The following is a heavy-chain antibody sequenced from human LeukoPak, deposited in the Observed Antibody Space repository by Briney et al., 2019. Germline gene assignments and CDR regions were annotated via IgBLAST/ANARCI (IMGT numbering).Heavy chain of an antibody. CDR2: IYYSGRT. D-gene: IGHD3-10*01. CDR1: GGSIRSSTYY. V-gene: IGHV4-39*01. Sequence: PSETLSLTCTVSGGSIRSSTYYWGWIRQPPGKGLEWIGSIYYSGRTYYNPSLKSRLTISVDTPKNQFSLKLSSVTAADTAVYYCAQSLGASTWFGNWFDPWGQGTLVTVSS. J-gene: IGHJ5*02. CDR3: AQSLGASTWFGNWFDP.